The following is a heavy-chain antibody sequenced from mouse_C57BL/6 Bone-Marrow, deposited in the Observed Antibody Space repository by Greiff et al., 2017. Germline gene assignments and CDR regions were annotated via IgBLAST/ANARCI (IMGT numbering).Heavy chain of an antibody. CDR1: GFSLTSYG. V-gene: IGHV2-5*01. D-gene: IGHD2-4*01. CDR2: IWRGGST. Sequence: VQLQQSGPGLVQPSQSLSITCTVSGFSLTSYGVHWVRQSPGKGLEWLGVIWRGGSTDYNAAFMSRLSITKDNSKSQVFFKMNSLQADDTAIYYCATPCDYDGYAMDYWGPGTSVTVSS. CDR3: ATPCDYDGYAMDY. J-gene: IGHJ4*01.